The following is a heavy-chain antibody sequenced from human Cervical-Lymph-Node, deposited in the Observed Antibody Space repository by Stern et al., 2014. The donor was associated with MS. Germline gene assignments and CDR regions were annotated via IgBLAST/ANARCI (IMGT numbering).Heavy chain of an antibody. CDR3: ARLRSGSYYGYFQH. D-gene: IGHD1-26*01. CDR1: GGTFSRYA. V-gene: IGHV1-69*01. Sequence: VQLVQSGAEVKKPGSSVRVSCKTSGGTFSRYAISWVRQAPGQGLEWMGGIIPLFGTATYAQKLQGRVTITADESTSTAYMELSSLRSEDTAVYYCARLRSGSYYGYFQHWGQGTLVTVSS. CDR2: IIPLFGTA. J-gene: IGHJ1*01.